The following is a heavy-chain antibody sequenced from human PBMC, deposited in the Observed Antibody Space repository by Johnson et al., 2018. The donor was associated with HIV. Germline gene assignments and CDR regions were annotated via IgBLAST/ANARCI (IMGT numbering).Heavy chain of an antibody. CDR1: GFTVSTNY. CDR3: AKDQGNFRFAFDI. V-gene: IGHV3-53*01. D-gene: IGHD1-7*01. Sequence: VQLVESGGGLIQPGGSLRLSCAASGFTVSTNYMSWVRQAPGKGLEWVSVIYSGGSTYYADSVKGRFTISRDKSKNTLYLQMNSLRAEDTAVYYCAKDQGNFRFAFDIWGQGTMVTVSS. CDR2: IYSGGST. J-gene: IGHJ3*02.